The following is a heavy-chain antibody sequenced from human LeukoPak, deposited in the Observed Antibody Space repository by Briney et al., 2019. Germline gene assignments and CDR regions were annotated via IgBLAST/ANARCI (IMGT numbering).Heavy chain of an antibody. CDR3: AKDRNSEGGAAKSY. Sequence: HPGGSLRLSCAASGFTFSNYAMSWVRQAPGKGLEWVSTISGSGGSTYYADSVKGRVSISRDNSKNTLYLQMNSLRAEDTAVYYCAKDRNSEGGAAKSYWGQGTLVTVSS. J-gene: IGHJ4*02. CDR2: ISGSGGST. D-gene: IGHD1-26*01. CDR1: GFTFSNYA. V-gene: IGHV3-23*01.